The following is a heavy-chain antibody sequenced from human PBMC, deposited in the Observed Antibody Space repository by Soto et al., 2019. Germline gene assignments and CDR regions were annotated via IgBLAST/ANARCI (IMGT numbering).Heavy chain of an antibody. V-gene: IGHV1-69*11. CDR2: IIPFIGTA. J-gene: IGHJ6*02. Sequence: SVKVSCKASGGTFISYSISWVRQAPGQGLEWMGRIIPFIGTANYAQKFQGRVTITADESTSTAYMELTSSVTAADTAVYYCARRGEWLGRGYYYGMDVWGQGTTVTVSS. D-gene: IGHD6-19*01. CDR1: GGTFISYS. CDR3: ARRGEWLGRGYYYGMDV.